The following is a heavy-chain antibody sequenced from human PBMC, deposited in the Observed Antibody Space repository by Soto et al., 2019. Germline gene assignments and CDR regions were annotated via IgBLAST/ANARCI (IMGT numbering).Heavy chain of an antibody. D-gene: IGHD3-22*01. CDR3: AREVGGYPNYYYYMDV. Sequence: QVQLVQSGAEVKKPGSSVKVSCKASGGTFSSYTISWVRQAPGQGLEWMGRIIPILGIANYAQKFQGRVTITADKSTSTAYMELSSLRSEDTAVYYCAREVGGYPNYYYYMDVWGKGTTVTVSS. J-gene: IGHJ6*03. CDR2: IIPILGIA. V-gene: IGHV1-69*08. CDR1: GGTFSSYT.